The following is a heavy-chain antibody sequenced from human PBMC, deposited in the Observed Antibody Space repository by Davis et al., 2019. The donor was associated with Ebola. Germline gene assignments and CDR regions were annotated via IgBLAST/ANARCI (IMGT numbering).Heavy chain of an antibody. D-gene: IGHD4/OR15-4a*01. CDR3: ERKTILDY. V-gene: IGHV3-30-3*01. J-gene: IGHJ4*02. CDR1: GFTFDDYA. Sequence: GESLKISCAASGFTFDDYAMHWVRQAPGKGLDRVAVISYDGSNKYYADSVKGRFTISRDNSKNTLYLQMNSLRAEDTAVYYCERKTILDYWGQGTLVTVSS. CDR2: ISYDGSNK.